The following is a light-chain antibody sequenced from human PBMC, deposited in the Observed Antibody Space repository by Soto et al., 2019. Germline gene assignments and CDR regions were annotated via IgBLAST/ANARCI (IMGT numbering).Light chain of an antibody. CDR1: SSDVGGYNY. CDR3: SSYAGSNKSG. J-gene: IGLJ1*01. V-gene: IGLV2-8*01. Sequence: QSALTQPPSASGSPGQSVTISCTGTSSDVGGYNYVSWYQQHPGKAPKLMTYEVSKRPSGVPDRFSGSKSGNTASLTVSWLQPEDEADYYCSSYAGSNKSGFGTGTKVTVL. CDR2: EVS.